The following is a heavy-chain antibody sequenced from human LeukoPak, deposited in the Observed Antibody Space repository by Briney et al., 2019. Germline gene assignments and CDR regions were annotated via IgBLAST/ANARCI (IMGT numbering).Heavy chain of an antibody. CDR1: GYTLTELS. V-gene: IGHV1-24*01. Sequence: ASVKVSCKVSGYTLTELSMHWVRQAPGKGLEWMGGFDPEDGETIYAQKFQGRVTMTRNTSISTAYMELSSLRSEDTAVYYCARVGSSRGNWFDPWGQGTLVTVSS. J-gene: IGHJ5*02. D-gene: IGHD6-13*01. CDR3: ARVGSSRGNWFDP. CDR2: FDPEDGET.